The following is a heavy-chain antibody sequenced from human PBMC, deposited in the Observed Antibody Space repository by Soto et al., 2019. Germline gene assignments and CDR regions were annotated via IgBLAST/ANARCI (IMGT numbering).Heavy chain of an antibody. CDR2: ISAYNGNT. CDR1: GYTFTNYG. Sequence: QVQLVQSGAEVKKPGASVKVSCKTSGYTFTNYGINWVRQAPGQGLEWMGWISAYNGNTNYAQKLQGRVTMTTDTSTSTAYMELRSLRSDDTAVYYCARVPTPTSGDSDKNNWFAPWGQGTLVTVSS. CDR3: ARVPTPTSGDSDKNNWFAP. J-gene: IGHJ5*02. D-gene: IGHD4-17*01. V-gene: IGHV1-18*04.